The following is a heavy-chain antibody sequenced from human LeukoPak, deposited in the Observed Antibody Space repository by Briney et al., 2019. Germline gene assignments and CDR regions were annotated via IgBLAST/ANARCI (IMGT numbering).Heavy chain of an antibody. CDR1: GFTFSDYY. CDR2: IISSGSTI. Sequence: PGGSLRLSCAASGFTFSDYYMSWIRQAPGKGLEWVSYIISSGSTIYYADSVKGRFTISRDNAKNSLYLQMNSLRAEDTAVYYCARVWQQLVLLFDYWGQGTLVTVSS. D-gene: IGHD6-13*01. CDR3: ARVWQQLVLLFDY. V-gene: IGHV3-11*01. J-gene: IGHJ4*02.